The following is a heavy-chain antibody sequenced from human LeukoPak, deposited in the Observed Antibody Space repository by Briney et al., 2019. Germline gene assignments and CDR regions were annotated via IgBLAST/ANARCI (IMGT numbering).Heavy chain of an antibody. Sequence: GGSLRLSFAAPGFTFRSYSMNWVRQAPGKGLEWVSSISSSSSYIYYADSVKGRFTISRDNAKNSLYLQMHSLRAEDTALYYCARDLVADYWGLGTLVTVSS. D-gene: IGHD2-8*02. CDR1: GFTFRSYS. CDR3: ARDLVADY. J-gene: IGHJ4*02. CDR2: ISSSSSYI. V-gene: IGHV3-21*01.